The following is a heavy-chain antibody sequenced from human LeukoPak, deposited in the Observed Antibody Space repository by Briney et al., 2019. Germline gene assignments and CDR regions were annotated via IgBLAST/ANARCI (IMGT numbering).Heavy chain of an antibody. V-gene: IGHV4-59*08. CDR1: GGSITSNF. CDR3: ARAKPDWNPPDY. J-gene: IGHJ4*02. Sequence: PSETLSLTCTVSGGSITSNFWSWIRQPPGKGLEWIGYIYNIDYVHNSGSTSYNPSLRSRATILGDISKNQFSLKLNSVTAADTAVYYCARAKPDWNPPDYWGQGTLVTVTS. CDR2: IYNIDYVHNSGST. D-gene: IGHD1-1*01.